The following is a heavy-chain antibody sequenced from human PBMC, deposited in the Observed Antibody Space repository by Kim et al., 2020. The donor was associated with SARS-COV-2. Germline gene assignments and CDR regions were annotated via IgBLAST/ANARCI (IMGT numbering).Heavy chain of an antibody. D-gene: IGHD2-15*01. CDR2: IDAGAGNS. J-gene: IGHJ5*02. CDR1: GYSFSRYA. CDR3: ARGWSATGIDP. V-gene: IGHV1-3*01. Sequence: ASVKVSCKASGYSFSRYAIHWMRQAPGQRLEWMGWIDAGAGNSKYSQRFQGRVTITRDTSASTVYMEMSSLTSEHTAIYYCARGWSATGIDPWGQATLVSVSP.